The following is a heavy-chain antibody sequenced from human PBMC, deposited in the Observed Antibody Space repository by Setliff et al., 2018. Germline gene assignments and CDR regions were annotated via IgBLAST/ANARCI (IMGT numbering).Heavy chain of an antibody. Sequence: PSETLSLTCAVYGGSFSGYYWSWIRQPPGKGLEWIGEINHSGSTNYNQSLKSRVTLSVDTSKNQFSLQLTSVTAADTAIYYCARSPSSGSYWNARPSYSDRWGQGTLVTVSS. CDR1: GGSFSGYY. CDR3: ARSPSSGSYWNARPSYSDR. D-gene: IGHD3-10*01. CDR2: INHSGST. V-gene: IGHV4-34*01. J-gene: IGHJ5*02.